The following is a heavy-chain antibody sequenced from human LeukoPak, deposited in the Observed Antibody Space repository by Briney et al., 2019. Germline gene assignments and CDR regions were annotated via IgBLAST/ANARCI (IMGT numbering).Heavy chain of an antibody. Sequence: SETLSLTCIVFGGPISGAYYWGWIRQPPGKGLEWIGSMYHSGSTYYNPSLKSRVTMSVDTSKNQFSLKLTSVTAADTAVYYCARPVGATPYSWFDPWGQGTLVTVSS. CDR1: GGPISGAYY. D-gene: IGHD1-26*01. J-gene: IGHJ5*02. V-gene: IGHV4-38-2*02. CDR3: ARPVGATPYSWFDP. CDR2: MYHSGST.